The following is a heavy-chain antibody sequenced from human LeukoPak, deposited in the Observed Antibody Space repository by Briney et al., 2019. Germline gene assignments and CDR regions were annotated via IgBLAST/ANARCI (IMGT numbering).Heavy chain of an antibody. D-gene: IGHD5-18*01. V-gene: IGHV4-39*07. CDR2: IYYSGST. CDR3: AREKRGHSYGMYYYYYGMDV. Sequence: PSETLSLTCTVSGGSISSSSYYWGWIRQPPGKGLEWIGSIYYSGSTYYNPSLKSRVTISVDTSKNQFSLKLSSVTAADTAVYYCAREKRGHSYGMYYYYYGMDVWGQGTTVTVSS. J-gene: IGHJ6*02. CDR1: GGSISSSSYY.